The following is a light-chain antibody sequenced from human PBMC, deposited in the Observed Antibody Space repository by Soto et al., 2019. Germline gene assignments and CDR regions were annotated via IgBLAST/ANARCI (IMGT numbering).Light chain of an antibody. CDR3: QEYDNWPLWT. CDR1: RVVGGT. J-gene: IGKJ1*01. Sequence: ETVMTQSPATLPVSPGERATLSCRASRVVGGTLAWYQQKPGQAPRLLIYGASTRATGVPARFSGSGSGTEFTLTINSLQSEDFALYYCQEYDNWPLWTFGQGTKVEVK. V-gene: IGKV3-15*01. CDR2: GAS.